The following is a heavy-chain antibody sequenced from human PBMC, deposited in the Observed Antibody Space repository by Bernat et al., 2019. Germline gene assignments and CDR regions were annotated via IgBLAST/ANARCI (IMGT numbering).Heavy chain of an antibody. CDR1: GFTFDDYA. Sequence: EVQLVESGGGVVQPGGSLRLSCAVSGFTFDDYAMHWVRQAPGKGLEWVSLISGDGGSTYYADSVKGRFTISRDNSKNSLYLQMNSLRTEDTALYYCAQAQGYYYGSAYYYMDVWGKGTTVTVSS. CDR2: ISGDGGST. V-gene: IGHV3-43*02. CDR3: AQAQGYYYGSAYYYMDV. D-gene: IGHD3-10*01. J-gene: IGHJ6*03.